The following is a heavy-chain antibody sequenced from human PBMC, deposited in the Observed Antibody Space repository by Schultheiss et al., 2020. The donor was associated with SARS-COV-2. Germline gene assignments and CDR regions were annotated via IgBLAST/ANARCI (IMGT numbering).Heavy chain of an antibody. CDR3: ARDRLPTEWTPWPFWFDP. CDR1: GYTFSSYG. CDR2: ISAYNGNT. Sequence: ASVKVSCKASGYTFSSYGISWVRQAPGQGLEWMGWISAYNGNTNYAQKLQGRVTMTTDTSTSTAYMELRSLRSDDTAVYYCARDRLPTEWTPWPFWFDPWGQGTLVTVSS. J-gene: IGHJ5*02. D-gene: IGHD3-3*01. V-gene: IGHV1-18*04.